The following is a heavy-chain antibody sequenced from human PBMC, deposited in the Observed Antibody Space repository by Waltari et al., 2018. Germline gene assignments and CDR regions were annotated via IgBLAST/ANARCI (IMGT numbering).Heavy chain of an antibody. V-gene: IGHV3-48*04. J-gene: IGHJ4*02. CDR3: ARVPSYDLWSGYSPFDY. Sequence: EVQLVESGGGLVQPGGSLRLSCAASGFIFSSYAMNWVRQAPGKGQKWVSYISSGSSTIYYADSVKGRFTISRDNAKNSLYLQINSLRAEDTAVYYCARVPSYDLWSGYSPFDYWGQGTLVTVSS. CDR1: GFIFSSYA. CDR2: ISSGSSTI. D-gene: IGHD3-3*01.